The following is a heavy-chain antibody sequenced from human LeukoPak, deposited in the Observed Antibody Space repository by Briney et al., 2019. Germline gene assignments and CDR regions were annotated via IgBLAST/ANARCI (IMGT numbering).Heavy chain of an antibody. CDR1: GFTFSSYA. CDR2: ISYDGSNK. J-gene: IGHJ1*01. V-gene: IGHV3-30-3*01. D-gene: IGHD6-13*01. Sequence: PGGSLRLSCAASGFTFSSYAMHWVRQAPGKGLEWVAVISYDGSNKYYADSVKGRFTISRDNSKNTLYLQMNSLRAEDTAVYYCARGPIAAGYFQHWGQGTLVTVSS. CDR3: ARGPIAAGYFQH.